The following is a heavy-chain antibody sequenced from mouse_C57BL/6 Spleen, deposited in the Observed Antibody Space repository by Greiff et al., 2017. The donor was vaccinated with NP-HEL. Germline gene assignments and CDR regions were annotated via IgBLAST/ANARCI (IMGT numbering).Heavy chain of an antibody. CDR2: ISDGGSYS. J-gene: IGHJ4*01. CDR3: ARSPPYYYGSGPAMDY. CDR1: GFTFSSYA. Sequence: EVKLVESGGGLVKPGGSLKLSCAASGFTFSSYAMSWVRQTPEKRLEWVATISDGGSYSYYPDNVKGRITISRDNAKDNLYLQMSHLKSEDTAMYYWARSPPYYYGSGPAMDYWGQGTSVTFSS. D-gene: IGHD1-1*01. V-gene: IGHV5-4*03.